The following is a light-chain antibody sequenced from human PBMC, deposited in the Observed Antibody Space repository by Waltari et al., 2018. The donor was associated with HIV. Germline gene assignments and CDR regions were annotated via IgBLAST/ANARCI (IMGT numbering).Light chain of an antibody. Sequence: AIHLTQSPSSLSASVEDRVTIACRASQGIRSDLGWYQQKPGKAPKLLIYAASTLQSGVPSRISGSGSDTDFTLTISGLQPEDFATYYCLQDYIYPWTFGQGTRVDLK. CDR2: AAS. CDR1: QGIRSD. CDR3: LQDYIYPWT. V-gene: IGKV1-6*01. J-gene: IGKJ1*01.